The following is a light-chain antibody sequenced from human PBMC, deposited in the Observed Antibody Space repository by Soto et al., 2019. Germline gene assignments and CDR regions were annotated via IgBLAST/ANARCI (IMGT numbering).Light chain of an antibody. CDR2: EVS. CDR1: SSDVGGYHY. J-gene: IGLJ1*01. CDR3: TAYTSSTTLDV. Sequence: QSALTQPASVYGSPGQSITISCTGTSSDVGGYHYVSWYQQHPGKAPKRMIYEVSNRPSGVSNRFSGSKSGHTASLTISGLQSEDEADYFCTAYTSSTTLDVFGTGTKVTVL. V-gene: IGLV2-14*01.